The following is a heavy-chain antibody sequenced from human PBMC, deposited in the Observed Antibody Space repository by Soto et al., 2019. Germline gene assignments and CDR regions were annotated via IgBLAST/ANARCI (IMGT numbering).Heavy chain of an antibody. Sequence: ASVKVSCKASGYTFTSYDINWVRQATGQGLEWMGWMNPNSGNTGYAQKFQGRVTMTRNTSISTAYMELSSLRSEDTAVYYCARTPPRYDFWSGYYTPWFDPWGQGTLVTVS. D-gene: IGHD3-3*01. J-gene: IGHJ5*02. CDR3: ARTPPRYDFWSGYYTPWFDP. CDR1: GYTFTSYD. CDR2: MNPNSGNT. V-gene: IGHV1-8*01.